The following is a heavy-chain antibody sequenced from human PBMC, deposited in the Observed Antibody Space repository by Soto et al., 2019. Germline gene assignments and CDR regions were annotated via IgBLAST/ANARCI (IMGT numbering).Heavy chain of an antibody. J-gene: IGHJ4*02. CDR1: GYTFTSYG. CDR3: ARDPPSVVATMGYFDY. Sequence: ASVKVSCKASGYTFTSYGISWVRQAPGQGLEWMGWISAYNGNTNYAQKLQGRVTMTTDTSMSTAYMELRSLRSDDTAVYYCARDPPSVVATMGYFDYWGQGTLVTVSS. D-gene: IGHD5-12*01. CDR2: ISAYNGNT. V-gene: IGHV1-18*01.